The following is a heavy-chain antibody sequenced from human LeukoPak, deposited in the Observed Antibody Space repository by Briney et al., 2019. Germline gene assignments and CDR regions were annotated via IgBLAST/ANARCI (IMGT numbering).Heavy chain of an antibody. CDR2: IKPDGSEQ. CDR3: LRAMDV. CDR1: GFTFSGSW. Sequence: GGSLRLSCAASGFTFSGSWMSWVRQAPGKGLEWVANIKPDGSEQYYVDSVKGRFSISRDNAENLVSLQMNSLRAEDTAVCYCLRAMDVWGQGTTVTVSS. J-gene: IGHJ6*02. V-gene: IGHV3-7*03.